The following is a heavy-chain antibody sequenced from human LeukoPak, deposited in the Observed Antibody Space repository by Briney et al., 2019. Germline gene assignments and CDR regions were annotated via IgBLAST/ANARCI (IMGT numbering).Heavy chain of an antibody. Sequence: GGSLRLSCAASGFTFSSYAMSWVRQAPGKGLEWVPAISGSGGSTYYADSVKGRFTISRDNSKNTLYLQMNSLRAEDTAVYYCAKDLLSGTTVIDYWGQGTLVTVSS. CDR1: GFTFSSYA. CDR2: ISGSGGST. V-gene: IGHV3-23*01. D-gene: IGHD1-7*01. J-gene: IGHJ4*02. CDR3: AKDLLSGTTVIDY.